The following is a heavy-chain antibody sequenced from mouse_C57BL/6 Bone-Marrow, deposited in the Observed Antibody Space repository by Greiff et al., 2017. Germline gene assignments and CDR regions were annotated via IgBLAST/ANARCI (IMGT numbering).Heavy chain of an antibody. Sequence: QVQLQQPGAELVRPGTSVKLSCKASGYTFTSYWMHWVKQRPGQGLEWIGVIDPSDSYTNYNQKFKGKATLTVDTSSSTAYMQLSSLTSEDSAVYYCARDPGYFDYWGQGTTLTVSS. J-gene: IGHJ2*01. CDR2: IDPSDSYT. V-gene: IGHV1-59*01. CDR1: GYTFTSYW. CDR3: ARDPGYFDY.